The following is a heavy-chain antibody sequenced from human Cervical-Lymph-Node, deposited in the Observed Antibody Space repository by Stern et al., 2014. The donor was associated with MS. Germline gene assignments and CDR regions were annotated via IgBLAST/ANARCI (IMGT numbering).Heavy chain of an antibody. CDR2: IDWDDDK. CDR1: GLSLSTTGVR. CDR3: AHMNWDRLGYYFDY. D-gene: IGHD7-27*01. Sequence: QVTLRESGPALVKSTQTLTLTCTFSGLSLSTTGVRVSWIRQAPGKALEWLARIDWDDDKFYSTSLTTRLTISKDTSKNQVVLTMTNMDPVDTATYYCAHMNWDRLGYYFDYWGQGTLVTVSS. J-gene: IGHJ4*02. V-gene: IGHV2-70*04.